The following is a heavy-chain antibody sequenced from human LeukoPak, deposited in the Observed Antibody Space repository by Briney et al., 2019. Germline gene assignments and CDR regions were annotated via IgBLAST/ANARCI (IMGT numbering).Heavy chain of an antibody. Sequence: ASVKVSCKVSGYTLTELSMHWVRQAPGKGLEWMGGFDPEDGETIYAQKFQGRVTMTEDTSTDTAYMELSSLRSEDTAVYYCATVLRFLEWLPLYFDHWGQGTLVTVSS. D-gene: IGHD3-3*01. V-gene: IGHV1-24*01. CDR3: ATVLRFLEWLPLYFDH. CDR2: FDPEDGET. CDR1: GYTLTELS. J-gene: IGHJ4*02.